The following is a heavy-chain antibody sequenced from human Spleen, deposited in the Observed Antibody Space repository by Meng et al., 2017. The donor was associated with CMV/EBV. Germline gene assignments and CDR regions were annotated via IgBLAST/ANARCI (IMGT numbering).Heavy chain of an antibody. V-gene: IGHV3-23*01. Sequence: LRHSCAASGFTFSTNAMSWGRQAPGKGLEWVSAFSGSGDNTYYADSVKGRFAISRDNSKNTLYLQMNSLRAEDTAAYYCAKDWDFDYWGQGTLVTVSS. CDR1: GFTFSTNA. J-gene: IGHJ4*02. CDR2: FSGSGDNT. CDR3: AKDWDFDY. D-gene: IGHD1-26*01.